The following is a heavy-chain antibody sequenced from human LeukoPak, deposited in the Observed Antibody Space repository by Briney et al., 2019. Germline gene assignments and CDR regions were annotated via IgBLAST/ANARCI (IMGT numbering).Heavy chain of an antibody. D-gene: IGHD1-7*01. CDR2: MYGGGST. CDR3: ARDWGNWNYDY. Sequence: PGRSLRLSCAGSGFNVSTNYMSWVRQAPGKGLDWVSVMYGGGSTYYADSVRDRFTISRDNSKNTLYLQMNNLRAEDTAVYYCARDWGNWNYDYWGQGSLVTVSS. J-gene: IGHJ4*02. V-gene: IGHV3-66*01. CDR1: GFNVSTNY.